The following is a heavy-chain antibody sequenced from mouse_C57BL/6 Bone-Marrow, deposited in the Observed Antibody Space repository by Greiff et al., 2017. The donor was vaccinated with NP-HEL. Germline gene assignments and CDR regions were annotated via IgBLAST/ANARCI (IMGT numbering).Heavy chain of an antibody. Sequence: VQLQQPGAELVKPGASVKLSCKASGYTFSSYWLQWVKQRHGQGLEWIGEIDPSDSYTNYNQKFKGKATLTVDTSSSTAYMQLSSLTAVDSAVSYSARDYSNYLSAMDYWGQGTSVTVSS. CDR3: ARDYSNYLSAMDY. CDR1: GYTFSSYW. V-gene: IGHV1-50*01. CDR2: IDPSDSYT. D-gene: IGHD2-5*01. J-gene: IGHJ4*01.